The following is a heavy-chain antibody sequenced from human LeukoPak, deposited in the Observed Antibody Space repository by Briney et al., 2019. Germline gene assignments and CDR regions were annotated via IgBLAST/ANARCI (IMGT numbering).Heavy chain of an antibody. CDR2: IYYSGST. Sequence: SETLSLTCTVSGGSISSYYWSWIRQPPGKGLEWIGHIYYSGSTNYNPSLKSRVTISVDTSKNQFSLKLSSVTAADTAVYYCARDQKDRHSGSYSRWYGMDVWGQGTTVTVSS. V-gene: IGHV4-59*01. CDR3: ARDQKDRHSGSYSRWYGMDV. J-gene: IGHJ6*02. CDR1: GGSISSYY. D-gene: IGHD1-26*01.